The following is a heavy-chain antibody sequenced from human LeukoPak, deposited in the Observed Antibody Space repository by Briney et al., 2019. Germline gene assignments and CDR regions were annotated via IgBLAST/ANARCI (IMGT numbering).Heavy chain of an antibody. CDR1: GGSISSSSYY. J-gene: IGHJ6*03. Sequence: SETLSLTCTVSGGSISSSSYYWSWIRQPPGKGLEWIGYIYYSGSTYYNPSLKSRVTISVDTSKNQFSLKLSSVTAADTAVYYCARGSRYYYYYMDVWGKGTTVTVSS. CDR3: ARGSRYYYYYMDV. V-gene: IGHV4-30-4*08. CDR2: IYYSGST.